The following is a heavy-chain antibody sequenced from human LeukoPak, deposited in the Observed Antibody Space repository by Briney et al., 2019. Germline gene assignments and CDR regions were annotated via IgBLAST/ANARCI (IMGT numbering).Heavy chain of an antibody. J-gene: IGHJ6*02. V-gene: IGHV3-30*18. CDR3: AKNSIAAAGTYYYYYGMDV. Sequence: GGSLRLSCAASGFTFSSYGMHWVRQAPGKGLEWVAVISYDGSNKYYADSVKGRFTISRDNSKNTLYLQMNSLRAEDTAVYYCAKNSIAAAGTYYYYYGMDVWGQGTTVTVS. D-gene: IGHD6-13*01. CDR1: GFTFSSYG. CDR2: ISYDGSNK.